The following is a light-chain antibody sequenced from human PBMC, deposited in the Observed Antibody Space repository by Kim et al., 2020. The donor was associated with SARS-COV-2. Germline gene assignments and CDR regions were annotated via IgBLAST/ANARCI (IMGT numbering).Light chain of an antibody. CDR3: QQYNSYSST. CDR1: QSINSW. Sequence: DVQMTQSPFTLSASVGDSVTITCRASQSINSWLAWYQQKPGKAPKLLLHKASILETVVPSRFSGSQSGTEFTLTISSLQPDDFAIYYCQQYNSYSSTFGRGTKVDIK. J-gene: IGKJ1*01. CDR2: KAS. V-gene: IGKV1-5*03.